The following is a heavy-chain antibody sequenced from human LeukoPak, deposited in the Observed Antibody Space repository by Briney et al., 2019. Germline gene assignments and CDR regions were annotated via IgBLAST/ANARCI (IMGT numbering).Heavy chain of an antibody. CDR1: GYTFTGYY. CDR2: INPNSGDT. D-gene: IGHD3-16*01. CDR3: ATQRGSYLWGTDFDY. Sequence: GASVKVSCKASGYTFTGYYMHWVRQAPGQGLEWMGWINPNSGDTKYAQKFQGRVTMTRDTSISTAYMELSRLRSDDTAVYYCATQRGSYLWGTDFDYWGQGTLVTVCS. V-gene: IGHV1-2*02. J-gene: IGHJ4*02.